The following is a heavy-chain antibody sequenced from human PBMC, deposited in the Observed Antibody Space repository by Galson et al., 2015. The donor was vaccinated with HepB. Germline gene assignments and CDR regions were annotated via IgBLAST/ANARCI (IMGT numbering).Heavy chain of an antibody. V-gene: IGHV4-59*01. CDR2: IHHSGSTT. CDR1: GGSINSFY. Sequence: ETLSLTCTVSGGSINSFYWSWIRQPPGKALEWIGYIHHSGSTTNYNTSLQSRVTISVDTSKNQFFLRLSSVTAADTAMYYCARLMGLRYFDFSGGYYYHTMDVWGQGTTVTVSS. D-gene: IGHD3-9*01. J-gene: IGHJ6*02. CDR3: ARLMGLRYFDFSGGYYYHTMDV.